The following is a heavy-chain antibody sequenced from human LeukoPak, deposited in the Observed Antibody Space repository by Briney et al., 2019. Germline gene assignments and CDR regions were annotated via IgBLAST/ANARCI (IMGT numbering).Heavy chain of an antibody. CDR3: ARGCLSVLLWFRELSGTEAFDI. CDR2: MNPNSGNT. V-gene: IGHV1-8*01. Sequence: ASVKVSCKASRYTFTSYDINWVRQATGQGLDWMGWMNPNSGNTGYAQKFHGRVTMTRNTSQSTDYKELSSLRSEDTAVYYCARGCLSVLLWFRELSGTEAFDILGQGTLVTVSS. D-gene: IGHD3-10*01. J-gene: IGHJ3*02. CDR1: RYTFTSYD.